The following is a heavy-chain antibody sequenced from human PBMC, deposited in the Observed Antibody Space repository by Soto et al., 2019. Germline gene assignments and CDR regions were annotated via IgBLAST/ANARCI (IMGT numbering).Heavy chain of an antibody. CDR1: GFTFSSYA. CDR3: WRRGSPDY. J-gene: IGHJ4*02. D-gene: IGHD1-26*01. V-gene: IGHV3-23*01. Sequence: EVQLLESGGGLVQPGGSLRLSCAASGFTFSSYAMSWVRQAPGKGLEWVSAISGSGGSTYYADSVKGRFTISRDNSKKPLYLQMNSLRAEDTAVYYCWRRGSPDYWGQGTLVTVSS. CDR2: ISGSGGST.